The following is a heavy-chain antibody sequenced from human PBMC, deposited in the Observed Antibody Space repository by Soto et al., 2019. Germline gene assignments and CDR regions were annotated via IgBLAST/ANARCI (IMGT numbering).Heavy chain of an antibody. D-gene: IGHD2-2*01. Sequence: QVELVQSGAEVKKPGSSVKVSCQASEDTFRNYAISWVRQAPGQGLEWMGGIIPIFGTANYAQKFQGRVTITADTSANTVYLELSSLRSEDTAVYYCAKDPYPVVVVPAANGMDVWGQGTTVTVSS. CDR2: IIPIFGTA. V-gene: IGHV1-69*06. CDR1: EDTFRNYA. CDR3: AKDPYPVVVVPAANGMDV. J-gene: IGHJ6*02.